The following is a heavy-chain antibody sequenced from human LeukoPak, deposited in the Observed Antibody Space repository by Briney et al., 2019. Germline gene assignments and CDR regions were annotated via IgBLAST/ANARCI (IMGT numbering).Heavy chain of an antibody. V-gene: IGHV3-30*04. D-gene: IGHD3-10*01. CDR3: ANSYPGFDY. CDR1: GFTFSSYA. CDR2: ISYDGSNK. J-gene: IGHJ4*02. Sequence: GGSLRLSCAASGFTFSSYAMSWVRQAPGKGLEWVAVISYDGSNKYYVDSVKGRFTISRDNSKNTLYLQMNSLRAEDTAVYYCANSYPGFDYWGQGTLVTVSS.